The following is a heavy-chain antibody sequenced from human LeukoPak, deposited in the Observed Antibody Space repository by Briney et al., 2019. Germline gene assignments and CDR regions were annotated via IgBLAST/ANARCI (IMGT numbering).Heavy chain of an antibody. CDR2: IAISDGKT. Sequence: GGSLRLSCSASGFTFSSYAMHWVRQAPGKGLEWVSTIAISDGKTYYADSVKGRFSISRDTSKNTLYLQMNSLRAEDTAVYYCAKLGTSDDYWGQGTPVTVSS. CDR3: AKLGTSDDY. CDR1: GFTFSSYA. D-gene: IGHD2-2*01. J-gene: IGHJ4*02. V-gene: IGHV3-23*01.